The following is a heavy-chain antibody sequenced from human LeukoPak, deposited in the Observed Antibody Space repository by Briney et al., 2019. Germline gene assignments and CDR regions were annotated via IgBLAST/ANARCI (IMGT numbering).Heavy chain of an antibody. Sequence: GGSLRLSCAASGFTFSSYGMSWVRQAPGKGLEWVSAISGSGGSTYYADSVKGRFTISRDNSKNTLYLQMNSLRAEDTAVYYCAKGGYDSVPTKILSIYYFDYWGQGTLVTVSS. CDR3: AKGGYDSVPTKILSIYYFDY. V-gene: IGHV3-23*01. D-gene: IGHD2/OR15-2a*01. J-gene: IGHJ4*02. CDR2: ISGSGGST. CDR1: GFTFSSYG.